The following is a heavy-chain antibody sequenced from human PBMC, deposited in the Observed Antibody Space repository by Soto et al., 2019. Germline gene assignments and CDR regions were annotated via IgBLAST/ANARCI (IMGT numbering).Heavy chain of an antibody. CDR2: IYYSGST. CDR3: ARALVVPAAMPTYYYYYGMDV. J-gene: IGHJ6*02. V-gene: IGHV4-59*01. Sequence: SETLSLTCPVFCGSISSYYWGWIRQPPGEGLGGIGYIYYSGSTNYNPSLKSRVTISVDTSKNQFSLKLSSVTAADTAVYYCARALVVPAAMPTYYYYYGMDVWGQGTTVTVSS. CDR1: CGSISSYY. D-gene: IGHD2-2*01.